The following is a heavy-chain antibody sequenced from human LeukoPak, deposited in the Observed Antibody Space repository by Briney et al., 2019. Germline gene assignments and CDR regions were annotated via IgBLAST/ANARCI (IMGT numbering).Heavy chain of an antibody. Sequence: PGGSLRLSCAASGFTFSDYYMSWIRQAPGKGLEWVSYISSSGSTIYYADSVKGRFTISRDNAKNSLYLQMNSLRAEDTAVYYCAREGETAMFDAFDIWGQGTMVTVSS. CDR3: AREGETAMFDAFDI. CDR2: ISSSGSTI. J-gene: IGHJ3*02. CDR1: GFTFSDYY. V-gene: IGHV3-11*01. D-gene: IGHD5-18*01.